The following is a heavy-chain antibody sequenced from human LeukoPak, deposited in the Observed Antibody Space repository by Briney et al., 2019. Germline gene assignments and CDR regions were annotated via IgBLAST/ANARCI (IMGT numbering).Heavy chain of an antibody. Sequence: ASVKVSCKASGYTFTSYGISWVRQAPGQGLEWMGWISAYNGNTSYAQKLQGRVTMTTDTSTSTAYMELRSLRSDDTAVYYCAREQAAAGRSDAFDIWGQGTMVTVSS. D-gene: IGHD6-13*01. CDR2: ISAYNGNT. J-gene: IGHJ3*02. CDR1: GYTFTSYG. CDR3: AREQAAAGRSDAFDI. V-gene: IGHV1-18*01.